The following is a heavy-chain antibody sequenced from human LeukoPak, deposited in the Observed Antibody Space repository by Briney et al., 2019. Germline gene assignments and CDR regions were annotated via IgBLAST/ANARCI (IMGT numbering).Heavy chain of an antibody. D-gene: IGHD6-19*01. CDR3: ARADAAGTVDY. V-gene: IGHV3-7*01. CDR1: GFTSSSYW. Sequence: PGGSLRLPCAASGFTSSSYWMSWVRQAPGKGLQWVANINEGGSEKYYVDSVKGRFTISRDNAKNSLYLQMNSLRAEDTAVYYCARADAAGTVDYWGQGTLVTVSS. CDR2: INEGGSEK. J-gene: IGHJ4*02.